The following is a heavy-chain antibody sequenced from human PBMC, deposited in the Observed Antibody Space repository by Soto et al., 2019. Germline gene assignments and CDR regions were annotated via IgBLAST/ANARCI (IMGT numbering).Heavy chain of an antibody. CDR3: ARVTIWAPVGGIAAAASYYYYGMDV. CDR1: GFTFSSYW. Sequence: GGSLRLSCAASGFTFSSYWMSWVRQAPGKGLEWVANIKQDGSEKYYVDSVKGRFTISRDNAKNSLYLQMNSLRAEDTAVYYCARVTIWAPVGGIAAAASYYYYGMDVWGQGTTVTVSS. CDR2: IKQDGSEK. J-gene: IGHJ6*02. V-gene: IGHV3-7*01. D-gene: IGHD6-13*01.